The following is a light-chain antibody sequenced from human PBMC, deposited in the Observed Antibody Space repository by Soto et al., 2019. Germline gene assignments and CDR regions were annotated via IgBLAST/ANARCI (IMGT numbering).Light chain of an antibody. V-gene: IGLV1-40*01. J-gene: IGLJ3*02. CDR2: VNT. Sequence: QLVLTQPPSVSGAPGQRVTISCTGSSSNIGAGYDVHWYQQLPGTAPKLLIYVNTNRPSGVPDRFSGSKSGTSASLAIIGLQAEDEADYYCQSYDTSLSDWVFGGGTKLTVL. CDR3: QSYDTSLSDWV. CDR1: SSNIGAGYD.